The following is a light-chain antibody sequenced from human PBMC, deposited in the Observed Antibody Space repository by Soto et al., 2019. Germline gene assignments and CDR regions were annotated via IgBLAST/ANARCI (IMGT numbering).Light chain of an antibody. Sequence: QSALTQPASVSGSPGQSITISCTGTSGDIGSNNYVSGFQQRPGKAPTLIIYEVSNRPSGVSTHFSGSKSGNTASLTISGLLPEDEAEYYCSSYTTTTRLFGGGTKLTVL. J-gene: IGLJ3*02. V-gene: IGLV2-14*01. CDR3: SSYTTTTRL. CDR1: SGDIGSNNY. CDR2: EVS.